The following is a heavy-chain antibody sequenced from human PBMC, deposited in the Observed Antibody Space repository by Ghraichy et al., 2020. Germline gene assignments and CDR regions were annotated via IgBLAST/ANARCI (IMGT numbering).Heavy chain of an antibody. CDR3: ASSSGVVVPAAMRITIFGGPHFDY. CDR1: GGSISSYY. V-gene: IGHV4-59*08. CDR2: IYYSGST. J-gene: IGHJ4*02. Sequence: SETLSLTCTVSGGSISSYYWSWIRQPPGKGLEWIGYIYYSGSTNYNPSLKSRVTISVDTSKNQFSLKMSSVTAADTAVYYCASSSGVVVPAAMRITIFGGPHFDYWGQGTLVTVSS. D-gene: IGHD2-2*01.